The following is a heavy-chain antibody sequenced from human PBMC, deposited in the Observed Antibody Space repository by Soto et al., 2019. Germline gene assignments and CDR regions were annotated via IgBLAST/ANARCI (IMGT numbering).Heavy chain of an antibody. CDR1: GYTLTELS. J-gene: IGHJ4*02. CDR2: FDSEDGET. Sequence: ASVKVSCKVSGYTLTELSMHWVRQAPGKGLEWMGGFDSEDGETIYAQKFQGRVTMTEDTSTDTAYMELSSLRSEDTAVYYCATGSYNWNDGGFDYWGQGTLVTVSS. CDR3: ATGSYNWNDGGFDY. D-gene: IGHD1-1*01. V-gene: IGHV1-24*01.